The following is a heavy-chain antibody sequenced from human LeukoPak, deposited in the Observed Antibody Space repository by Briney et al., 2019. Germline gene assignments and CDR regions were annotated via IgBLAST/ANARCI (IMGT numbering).Heavy chain of an antibody. D-gene: IGHD1-1*01. V-gene: IGHV3-30-3*01. CDR2: TSSDGNIK. CDR1: GLTFSSYG. Sequence: GGSLRLSCAASGLTFSSYGMHWVRQAPGKGLEWVAVTSSDGNIKYYADSVKGRFTISRDNSKNTLYLQMNSLRGGDTGVYYCARDPVPATARHFDYWGQGTLVTVSS. CDR3: ARDPVPATARHFDY. J-gene: IGHJ4*02.